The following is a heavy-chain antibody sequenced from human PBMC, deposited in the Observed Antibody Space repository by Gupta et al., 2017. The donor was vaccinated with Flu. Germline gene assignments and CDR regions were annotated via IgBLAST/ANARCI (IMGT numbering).Heavy chain of an antibody. J-gene: IGHJ5*02. CDR2: IWSEGINE. D-gene: IGHD1-1*01. V-gene: IGHV3-33*01. CDR3: ARDVGNGWFDP. CDR1: GFTFSMYG. Sequence: QVQLVESGGGVVQPGGSLRLSCAASGFTFSMYGMHWVRQAPGKGLEWVAVIWSEGINEYYGDSVKGRFTISRDNSENTMYLQMNSLRAEDTAVYYCARDVGNGWFDPWGQGTLVTVSS.